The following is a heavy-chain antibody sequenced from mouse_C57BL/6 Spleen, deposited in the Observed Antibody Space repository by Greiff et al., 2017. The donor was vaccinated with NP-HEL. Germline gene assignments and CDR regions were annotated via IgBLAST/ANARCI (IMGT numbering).Heavy chain of an antibody. J-gene: IGHJ4*01. Sequence: VQLQQPGAELVKPGASVKMSCKASGYTFTSYWITWVKQRHGQGLEWIGDFYPGSGSTNYNEKFKSKATLTVDTSSSTAYMQLSSLTSEASAVYYCALTNYTMDYWGQGTSVTVSS. CDR3: ALTNYTMDY. CDR2: FYPGSGST. CDR1: GYTFTSYW. V-gene: IGHV1-55*01.